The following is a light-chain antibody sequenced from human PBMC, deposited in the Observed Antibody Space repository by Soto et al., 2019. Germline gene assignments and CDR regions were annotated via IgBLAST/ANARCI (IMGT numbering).Light chain of an antibody. CDR2: DVS. V-gene: IGLV2-14*01. Sequence: QSALTQPASVSGSPGQSITISCTGTSSDVGGYNNVSWYQQHPGKAPNLMFYDVSNRPSGVSNRFSGSKSGNTASLTISGLQAEDEADYYCSSYTSSSTLDSYVFGTGTKVTVL. J-gene: IGLJ1*01. CDR1: SSDVGGYNN. CDR3: SSYTSSSTLDSYV.